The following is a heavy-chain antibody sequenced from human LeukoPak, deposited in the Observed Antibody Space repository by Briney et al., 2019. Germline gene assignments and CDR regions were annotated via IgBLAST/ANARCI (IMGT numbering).Heavy chain of an antibody. CDR1: GFTVSSNY. D-gene: IGHD5-18*01. CDR2: IYSGGST. Sequence: GGSLRLSCAASGFTVSSNYMSWVRQAPGKGLEWVSVIYSGGSTYYADSVKGRFTISRDNSKNTLYLQMNSLRAEDTAVYYCARSRGYSYGPGRHGMDVWGQGTTVTVSS. V-gene: IGHV3-66*01. CDR3: ARSRGYSYGPGRHGMDV. J-gene: IGHJ6*02.